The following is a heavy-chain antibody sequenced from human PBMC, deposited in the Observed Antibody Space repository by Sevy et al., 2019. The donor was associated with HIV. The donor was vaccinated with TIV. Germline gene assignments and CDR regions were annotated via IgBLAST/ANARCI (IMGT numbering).Heavy chain of an antibody. J-gene: IGHJ5*02. V-gene: IGHV3-53*01. CDR3: ARAVNYYGSETYYWFDP. CDR2: IYSDGST. D-gene: IGHD3-10*01. Sequence: GGSLRLSCAVSGFTVSNNYMSWVRQAPGKGLEWVSVIYSDGSTFYADSVKGRFTISRDNSKNTLYLQMNSLRAEDTAVYYCARAVNYYGSETYYWFDPWGQGTLVTVSS. CDR1: GFTVSNNY.